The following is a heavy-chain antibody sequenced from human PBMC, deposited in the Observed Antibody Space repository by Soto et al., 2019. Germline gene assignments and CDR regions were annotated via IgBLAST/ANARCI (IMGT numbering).Heavy chain of an antibody. Sequence: QVQLVQSGAEVKKPGSSVKVSCKASGGTFSSYAISWVRQAPGQGLEWMGRIIAIFGTANYAQKFQGRVTITADESTSTAYMELGSQRSEDPAVYYCGSQVRGLPSGDYWCQGTLVTVSS. CDR1: GGTFSSYA. CDR2: IIAIFGTA. J-gene: IGHJ4*02. CDR3: GSQVRGLPSGDY. V-gene: IGHV1-69*18. D-gene: IGHD3-10*01.